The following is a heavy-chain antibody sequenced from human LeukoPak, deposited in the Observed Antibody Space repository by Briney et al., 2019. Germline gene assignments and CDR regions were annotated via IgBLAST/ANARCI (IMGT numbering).Heavy chain of an antibody. V-gene: IGHV4-59*01. CDR3: ARGDYYDSSGLGVAFDI. CDR1: GGSISSYY. Sequence: SETLSLTCTVSGGSISSYYWSWIRQPPGKGLEWIGYIYCSGSTNYNPSLKSRVTISVDTSKNQFSLKLSSVTAADTAVYYCARGDYYDSSGLGVAFDIWGQGTMVTVSS. CDR2: IYCSGST. D-gene: IGHD3-22*01. J-gene: IGHJ3*02.